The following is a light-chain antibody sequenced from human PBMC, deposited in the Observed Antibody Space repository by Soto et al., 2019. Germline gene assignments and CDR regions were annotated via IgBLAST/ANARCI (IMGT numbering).Light chain of an antibody. Sequence: DIQMTQSPSSLSASVGDRVTITCRASQGIYNYLAWDQQKPGKVPQLLIYAASTLQSGVPSRFRCRGSGTDFTLPISSLNHEDVAMYYSQKYNNAHFTFGLDPKVDIQ. J-gene: IGKJ3*01. CDR1: QGIYNY. CDR3: QKYNNAHFT. V-gene: IGKV1-27*01. CDR2: AAS.